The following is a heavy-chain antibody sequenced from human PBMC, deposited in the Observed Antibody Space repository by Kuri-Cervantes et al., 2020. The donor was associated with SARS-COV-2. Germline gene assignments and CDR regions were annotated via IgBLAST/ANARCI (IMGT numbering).Heavy chain of an antibody. CDR2: INPDGSYT. V-gene: IGHV3-74*01. Sequence: GGPLRLSGAASGFTFSGHWIHWVRQAPGKGLVWVSRINPDGSYTNNADSVKGRFTLSRDNSKSTLYLQMNSLRAEDTAVYFCAKLAVNDPIDMWGQGTMVTVSS. CDR3: AKLAVNDPIDM. D-gene: IGHD6-13*01. J-gene: IGHJ3*02. CDR1: GFTFSGHW.